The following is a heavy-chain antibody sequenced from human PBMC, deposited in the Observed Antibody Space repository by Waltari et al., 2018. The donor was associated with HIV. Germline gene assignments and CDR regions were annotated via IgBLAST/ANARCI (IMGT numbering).Heavy chain of an antibody. CDR2: IGVGSGNT. J-gene: IGHJ3*02. Sequence: QMQLVQSGPEVKKPGTSVKVSCKASGFTFTSSAVQWVRQARGQRLEWIGWIGVGSGNTNYAQKFQERVTITRDMSTSTAYMELSSLRSEDTAVYYCAAAGNSGYGRFAFDIWGQGTMVTVSS. CDR3: AAAGNSGYGRFAFDI. V-gene: IGHV1-58*01. CDR1: GFTFTSSA. D-gene: IGHD5-12*01.